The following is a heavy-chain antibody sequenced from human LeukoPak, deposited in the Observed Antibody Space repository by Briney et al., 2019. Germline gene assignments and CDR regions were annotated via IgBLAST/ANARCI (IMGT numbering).Heavy chain of an antibody. J-gene: IGHJ6*03. Sequence: GSLRLSCAASGFTLRSYVMNWVRQPPGKGLEWIGEINHSGSTNYNPSLKSRVTISVDTSKNQFSLKLSSVTAADTAVYYCARRRAYYGSGSRYYYMDVWGKGTTVTISS. CDR2: INHSGST. CDR1: GFTLRSYV. D-gene: IGHD3-10*01. CDR3: ARRRAYYGSGSRYYYMDV. V-gene: IGHV4-34*01.